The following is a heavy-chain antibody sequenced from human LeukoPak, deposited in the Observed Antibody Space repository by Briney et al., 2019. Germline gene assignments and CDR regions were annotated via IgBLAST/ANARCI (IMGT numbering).Heavy chain of an antibody. V-gene: IGHV3-23*01. J-gene: IGHJ4*02. CDR2: ISGSGGST. CDR3: AKDRYYGRTASDY. D-gene: IGHD3-10*01. CDR1: GFIFSSYA. Sequence: GGSLRLSCAVSGFIFSSYAMGWGCQAPGKGLEWVSAISGSGGSTYYADSVKGRFTISRDNSKNTLYLQMNSLRAEDTAVYYCAKDRYYGRTASDYWGQGTLVTVSS.